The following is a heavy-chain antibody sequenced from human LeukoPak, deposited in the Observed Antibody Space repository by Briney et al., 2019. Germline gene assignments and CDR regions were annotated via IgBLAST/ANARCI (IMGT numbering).Heavy chain of an antibody. CDR1: GFTFSSYA. J-gene: IGHJ6*03. Sequence: PGGSLRLSCAASGFTFSSYAMSWVRQAPGKGLEWVSTIVDTGDGTFYADSVRGRFTISRDSSKNTLYLQMKSLRAEDTALYYCAKDGSPVYYYYYYMDVWGKGTTVTVSS. CDR3: AKDGSPVYYYYYYMDV. V-gene: IGHV3-23*01. CDR2: IVDTGDGT. D-gene: IGHD6-13*01.